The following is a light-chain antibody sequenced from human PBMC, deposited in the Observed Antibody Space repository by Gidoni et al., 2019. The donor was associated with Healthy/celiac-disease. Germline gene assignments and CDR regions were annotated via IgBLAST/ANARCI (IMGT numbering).Light chain of an antibody. V-gene: IGLV2-14*03. Sequence: QSALTQPASVSGSPGLSITISCTGTSSDVGGYNYVSWYQQHPGKAPKLMIYDVSNLPSGVSNRFSGSKSGNTASLTISGLQAEDEADYYCSSYTSSSTLVFGGGTKLTVL. CDR2: DVS. CDR3: SSYTSSSTLV. CDR1: SSDVGGYNY. J-gene: IGLJ2*01.